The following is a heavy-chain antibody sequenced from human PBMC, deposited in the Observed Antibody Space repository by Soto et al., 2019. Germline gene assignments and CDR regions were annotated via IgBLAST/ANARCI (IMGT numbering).Heavy chain of an antibody. J-gene: IGHJ3*02. CDR2: IKSKTDGGTT. CDR3: TTDLEQLWDAFDI. D-gene: IGHD6-6*01. CDR1: GFTFSNAW. Sequence: EVQLVESGGGLVKPGGSLRLSCAASGFTFSNAWMSWVRQAPGKGLEWVGRIKSKTDGGTTDYAAPVNGRFTISRDDSKITRYQQMNSLKTEDTSVYYCTTDLEQLWDAFDIWGQGTMVTVSS. V-gene: IGHV3-15*01.